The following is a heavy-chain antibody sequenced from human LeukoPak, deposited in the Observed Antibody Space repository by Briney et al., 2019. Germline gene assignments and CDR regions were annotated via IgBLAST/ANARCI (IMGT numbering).Heavy chain of an antibody. Sequence: SETLSLTCTVSGGSISSYYWSWIRQPPGKGLEWIGYIYYSGGTNYNPSLKSRVTISVDTSKNQFSLKLSSVTAADTAVYYCARAAGKLRGYFDYWGQGTLVTVSS. CDR1: GGSISSYY. J-gene: IGHJ4*02. V-gene: IGHV4-59*01. CDR3: ARAAGKLRGYFDY. CDR2: IYYSGGT. D-gene: IGHD4-17*01.